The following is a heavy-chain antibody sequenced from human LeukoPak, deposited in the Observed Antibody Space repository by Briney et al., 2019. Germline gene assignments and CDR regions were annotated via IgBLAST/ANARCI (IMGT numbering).Heavy chain of an antibody. CDR2: ISWNSGSI. CDR1: GFTFSGNR. Sequence: GGSLSFSASASGFTFSGNRMKWVAQAQGKGWKGVSGISWNSGSIGYADSVKGRFTISRDNAKNSLYLQMNSLRAEDTVLYYCAKERSGYAFDIWGHGTMVTVSS. D-gene: IGHD3-22*01. CDR3: AKERSGYAFDI. V-gene: IGHV3-9*01. J-gene: IGHJ3*02.